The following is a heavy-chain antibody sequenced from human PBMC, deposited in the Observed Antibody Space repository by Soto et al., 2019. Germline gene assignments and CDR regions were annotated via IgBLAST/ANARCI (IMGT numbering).Heavy chain of an antibody. J-gene: IGHJ3*01. V-gene: IGHV3-23*01. CDR3: AKDWGTEGSSVRAFDL. CDR2: LSGSGGNI. CDR1: GFTFSWHA. D-gene: IGHD1-1*01. Sequence: EVQLLESGGDLVQPGGSLRLSCAASGFTFSWHAMNWVRQAPGKGLEWVSVLSGSGGNIDYANSVNGRFTISRDNSKNMLYLHMTSLRAEDTAVYYCAKDWGTEGSSVRAFDLWGQGTVVTVSS.